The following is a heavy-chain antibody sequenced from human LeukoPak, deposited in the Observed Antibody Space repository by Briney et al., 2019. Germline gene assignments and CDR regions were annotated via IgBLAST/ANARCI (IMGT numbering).Heavy chain of an antibody. CDR1: GYKFIIYG. D-gene: IGHD3-22*01. CDR2: INPNSGGT. Sequence: ASVKVSCKASGYKFIIYGVTWLRQAPGQGLEWMGWINPNSGGTNYAQKLQGRVTMTTDTSTSTAYMELRSLRSDDTAVYYCARDQYYDSKGWFDPWGQGTLVTVSS. CDR3: ARDQYYDSKGWFDP. J-gene: IGHJ5*02. V-gene: IGHV1-18*01.